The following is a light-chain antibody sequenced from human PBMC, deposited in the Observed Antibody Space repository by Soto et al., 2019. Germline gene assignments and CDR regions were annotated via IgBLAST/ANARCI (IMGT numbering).Light chain of an antibody. CDR1: QNVTKW. J-gene: IGKJ1*01. CDR3: QQYDSLWT. Sequence: DIQMTQSPSTLSASVGDRITITCRASQNVTKWLAWYQQKPGKAPKVLIYKASSLETGVPLRFSGSGSGTEFTLTISSLQPDDFAPYYCQQYDSLWTFGQGTKVEIK. V-gene: IGKV1-5*03. CDR2: KAS.